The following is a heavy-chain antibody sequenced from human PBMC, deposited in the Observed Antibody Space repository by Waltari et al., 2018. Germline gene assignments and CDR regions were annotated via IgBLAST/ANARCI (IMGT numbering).Heavy chain of an antibody. D-gene: IGHD3-10*01. Sequence: QVQLVQSGAEVKKPGSSVKVSCKASGGNFNKYALIWGRQAPGQGLEWMGGLVPLTGTPNYAQKFQGRVTITAAESTSTVYLELSSLRSDDTAVYYCASQKSYFLGSGSFYSYFDDWGQGTLLTVSS. CDR1: GGNFNKYA. J-gene: IGHJ4*02. V-gene: IGHV1-69*01. CDR2: LVPLTGTP. CDR3: ASQKSYFLGSGSFYSYFDD.